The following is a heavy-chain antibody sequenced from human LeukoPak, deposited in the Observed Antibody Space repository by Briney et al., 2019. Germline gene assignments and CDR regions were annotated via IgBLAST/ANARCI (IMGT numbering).Heavy chain of an antibody. CDR2: IIPIFGTA. D-gene: IGHD7-27*01. CDR1: GGTFSSYA. V-gene: IGHV1-69*13. Sequence: ASVKVSCKASGGTFSSYAISWVRQAPGQGLEWMGGIIPIFGTANYAQKFQGRVTITADESTSTAYMELSSLGSEDTAVYYCASHTGDSFRRYYYYGMDVWGKGTTVTVSS. J-gene: IGHJ6*04. CDR3: ASHTGDSFRRYYYYGMDV.